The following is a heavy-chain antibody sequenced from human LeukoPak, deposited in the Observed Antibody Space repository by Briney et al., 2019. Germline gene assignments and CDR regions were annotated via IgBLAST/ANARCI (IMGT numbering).Heavy chain of an antibody. V-gene: IGHV4-59*08. Sequence: SETLSLTCTISGGSISYFYWTWIRQSPGKGLEWIGNVYYSVTTNYNPSLKSRVTISVDTSKNQFSLRLSSVTAADTAVYYCARRISTRRGETCSSTSCYFDYWGQGTLVTVSS. D-gene: IGHD2-2*01. CDR3: ARRISTRRGETCSSTSCYFDY. CDR1: GGSISYFY. CDR2: VYYSVTT. J-gene: IGHJ4*02.